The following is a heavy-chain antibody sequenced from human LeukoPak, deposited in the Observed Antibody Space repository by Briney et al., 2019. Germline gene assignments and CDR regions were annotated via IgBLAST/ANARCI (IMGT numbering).Heavy chain of an antibody. J-gene: IGHJ3*02. Sequence: SETLSLTCTVSGGSISSSSYYWGWIRQPPGKGLEWIGSIYYSGSTYYNPSLKSRVTISVDTSKNQFSLKLSSVTAADTAVYYCAREISNEYSSSDDAFDIWGQGTMVTVPS. D-gene: IGHD6-6*01. V-gene: IGHV4-39*07. CDR1: GGSISSSSYY. CDR3: AREISNEYSSSDDAFDI. CDR2: IYYSGST.